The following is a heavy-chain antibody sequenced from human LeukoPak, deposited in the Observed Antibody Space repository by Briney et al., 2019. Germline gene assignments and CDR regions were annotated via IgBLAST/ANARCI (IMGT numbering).Heavy chain of an antibody. CDR1: GYSISSGYY. CDR3: ASPYYDILTGYVDY. D-gene: IGHD3-9*01. J-gene: IGHJ4*02. Sequence: SETLSLTCTVSGYSISSGYYWGWIRQPPGKGLEWIGSIYHSGSTYYNPSLKSRVTISVDTSKNQFSLKLSSVTAADTAVYYCASPYYDILTGYVDYWGQGTLVTVSS. V-gene: IGHV4-38-2*02. CDR2: IYHSGST.